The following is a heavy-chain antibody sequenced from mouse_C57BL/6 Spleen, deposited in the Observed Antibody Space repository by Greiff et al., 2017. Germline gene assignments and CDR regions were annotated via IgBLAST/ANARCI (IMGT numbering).Heavy chain of an antibody. V-gene: IGHV5-12*01. D-gene: IGHD2-12*01. Sequence: EVMLVESGGGLVQPGGSLTLSCAASGFTFSDYYMYWVRQTPEKRLEWVAYISNGGGSTYYPDTVKGRFTISRDNAKNTLYLQMSRLKSEDTAMYYCAGYYRARDYWGQGTSVTVSS. J-gene: IGHJ4*01. CDR1: GFTFSDYY. CDR2: ISNGGGST. CDR3: AGYYRARDY.